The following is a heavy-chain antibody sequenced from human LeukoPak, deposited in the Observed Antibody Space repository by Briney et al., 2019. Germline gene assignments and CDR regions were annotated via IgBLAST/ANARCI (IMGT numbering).Heavy chain of an antibody. CDR3: ARVGATYYYCYTDV. CDR2: IKQDGSEK. J-gene: IGHJ6*03. D-gene: IGHD1-26*01. V-gene: IGHV3-7*01. CDR1: GFTFSSYW. Sequence: GGSLRLSCAASGFTFSSYWMSWVRQAPGKGLEWVANIKQDGSEKYYVDSVKGRFTISRDNAKNSLYLQMNSLRAEDTAVYYCARVGATYYYCYTDVWGKGTTVTVSS.